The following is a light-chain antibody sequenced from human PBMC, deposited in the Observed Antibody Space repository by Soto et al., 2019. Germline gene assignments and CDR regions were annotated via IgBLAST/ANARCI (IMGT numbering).Light chain of an antibody. CDR1: QSVASN. CDR2: GAS. J-gene: IGKJ2*01. V-gene: IGKV3-15*01. Sequence: EIVMTQSPASLSVSPGDGATLSCWASQSVASNVAWYQQKPGQGPRLLIHGASTRAAGVPARFSGSGSGTDFTLTISSLQSEDFAVSSCQQYHNWPPQYTFGQGTELQIK. CDR3: QQYHNWPPQYT.